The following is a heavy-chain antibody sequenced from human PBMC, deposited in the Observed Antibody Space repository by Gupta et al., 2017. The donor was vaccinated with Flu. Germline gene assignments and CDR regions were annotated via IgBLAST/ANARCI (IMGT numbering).Heavy chain of an antibody. J-gene: IGHJ4*02. CDR3: ATSTGRAAAAAVGDH. CDR1: Y. V-gene: IGHV1-46*04. Sequence: YIHWLRRAPGQGLEWVGLINPGGGSTAYNHKGQGRIAMTRDTSSGTVYMDFTSPSSDDKALYFCATSTGRAAAAAVGDHWGQGTLVTVSS. D-gene: IGHD2-2*01. CDR2: INPGGGST.